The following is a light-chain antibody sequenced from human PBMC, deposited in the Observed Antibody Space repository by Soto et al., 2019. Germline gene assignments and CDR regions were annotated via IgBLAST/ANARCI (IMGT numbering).Light chain of an antibody. V-gene: IGKV3-20*01. CDR1: QSVTSTH. CDR3: QQFDGSLWT. Sequence: EIVLTQSPGTLSLSPGERATLSCRASQSVTSTHLAWYQQKPGQAPRLLIYDASTRATGIPDRFSGSGSGTDFTLIISRLEPEDFAVYCCQQFDGSLWTFGPGTKVEIK. J-gene: IGKJ1*01. CDR2: DAS.